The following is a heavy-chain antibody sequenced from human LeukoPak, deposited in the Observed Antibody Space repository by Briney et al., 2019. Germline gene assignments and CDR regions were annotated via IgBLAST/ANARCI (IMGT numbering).Heavy chain of an antibody. J-gene: IGHJ6*02. V-gene: IGHV3-30*04. CDR2: ISYDGSNK. CDR1: GFTFSNHA. Sequence: GRSLRLSCVTSGFTFSNHAMHWVRQGPGKGLEWVAVISYDGSNKYYADSVKGRFTISRDNSKNTLYLQMNSLRAEDTAVYYCAKDAGYSSGWLVYYYYGMDAWGQGTTVTVSS. CDR3: AKDAGYSSGWLVYYYYGMDA. D-gene: IGHD6-19*01.